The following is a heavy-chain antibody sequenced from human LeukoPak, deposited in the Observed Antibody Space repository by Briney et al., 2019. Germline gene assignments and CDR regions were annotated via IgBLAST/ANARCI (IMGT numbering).Heavy chain of an antibody. D-gene: IGHD1-26*01. CDR3: AAGGSGSYYIDY. J-gene: IGHJ4*02. Sequence: ASVKVSCKASGFTFTSSAMQWVRQARGQRLEWIGWIVVGSGNTNYAQKFQERVTITRDMSTSTAYMERSSLRSEDTAVYYCAAGGSGSYYIDYWGQGTLVTVSS. CDR1: GFTFTSSA. V-gene: IGHV1-58*02. CDR2: IVVGSGNT.